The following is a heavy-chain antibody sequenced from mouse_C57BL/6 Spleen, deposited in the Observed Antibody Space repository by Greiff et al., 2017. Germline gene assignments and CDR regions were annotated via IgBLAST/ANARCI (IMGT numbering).Heavy chain of an antibody. V-gene: IGHV1-9*01. D-gene: IGHD1-1*01. Sequence: QVQLQQSGAELMKPGASVKLSCKASGYTFTSYWIDWVKQRPGHGLEWIGEIYPGSGSTNYNEKFKGKATLTADTSSNTAYMQLSSLTTEDSAIYDCATPYGSSFYYFDYWGQGTTLTVSS. CDR2: IYPGSGST. CDR3: ATPYGSSFYYFDY. CDR1: GYTFTSYW. J-gene: IGHJ2*01.